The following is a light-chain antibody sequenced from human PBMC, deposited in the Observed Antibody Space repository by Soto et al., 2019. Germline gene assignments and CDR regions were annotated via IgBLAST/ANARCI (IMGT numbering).Light chain of an antibody. V-gene: IGKV3-20*01. CDR1: QSVSSSY. Sequence: EIVLTQSPGTLSLSPGERATLSCRASQSVSSSYLAWYQQKPGQAPRLLIYGASSRATGIPDRFSGSGSGTDFTLTISRLEPEDFAVYYCQQYGSPLTFGQGTKLEIK. CDR3: QQYGSPLT. CDR2: GAS. J-gene: IGKJ2*01.